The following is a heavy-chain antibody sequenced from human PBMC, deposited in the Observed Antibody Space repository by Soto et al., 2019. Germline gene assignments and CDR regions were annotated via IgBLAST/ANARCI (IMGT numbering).Heavy chain of an antibody. CDR3: VKSQEIVTHLFDS. CDR2: IGTAGDT. CDR1: GFTFSGFD. V-gene: IGHV3-13*01. Sequence: GGSLRLSCEASGFTFSGFDMHWVRQPTGKGLEWVSSIGTAGDTYYAVSVTGRFTISRDIAKYSLSLQMNSLRAGAMAVYFCVKSQEIVTHLFDSWGQGTQVTGSS. D-gene: IGHD2-15*01. J-gene: IGHJ4*02.